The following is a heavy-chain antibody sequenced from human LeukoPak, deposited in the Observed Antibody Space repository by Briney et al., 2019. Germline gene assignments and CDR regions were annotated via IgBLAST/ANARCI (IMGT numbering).Heavy chain of an antibody. J-gene: IGHJ6*03. CDR3: ARHLSRVGATNYYYYYMDV. CDR2: IYHSGST. D-gene: IGHD1-26*01. V-gene: IGHV4-38-2*02. Sequence: PSETLSLTCTVSGYSISSGYYWGWIRQPPGKGLEWIGSIYHSGSTYYNPSLKSRITISVDTSKNQFSLKLSSVTAADTAVYYCARHLSRVGATNYYYYYMDVWGKGTTVTVSS. CDR1: GYSISSGYY.